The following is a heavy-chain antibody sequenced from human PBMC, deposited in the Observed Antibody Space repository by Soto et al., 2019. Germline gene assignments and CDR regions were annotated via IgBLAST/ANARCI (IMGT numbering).Heavy chain of an antibody. V-gene: IGHV3-23*01. CDR3: AKALLRSSDGASLTF. J-gene: IGHJ4*01. Sequence: GGSLRLSWSASGCTFSTYALTWVLQAPGKGLEWVSTIGGSGESTYYSESVRGRFTVSRDNSNSTLYLQMTNLRVDDTARYYCAKALLRSSDGASLTFWGPGAMLTVSS. D-gene: IGHD3-3*01. CDR1: GCTFSTYA. CDR2: IGGSGEST.